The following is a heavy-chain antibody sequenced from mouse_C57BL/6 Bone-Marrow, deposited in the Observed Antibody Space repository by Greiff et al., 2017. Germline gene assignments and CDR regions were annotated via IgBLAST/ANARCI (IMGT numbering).Heavy chain of an antibody. CDR1: GYTFTSYW. J-gene: IGHJ2*01. Sequence: QVQLQQPGAELVKPGASVKLSCKASGYTFTSYWMHWVKQRPGQGLEWIGMIHPNSGSTNYNEKFKSKATLTVDKSYSTAYMHLSSLTSEDSAVYYGARWGAYYYGLDYWGQGTTLTVAS. V-gene: IGHV1-64*01. CDR3: ARWGAYYYGLDY. CDR2: IHPNSGST. D-gene: IGHD1-1*01.